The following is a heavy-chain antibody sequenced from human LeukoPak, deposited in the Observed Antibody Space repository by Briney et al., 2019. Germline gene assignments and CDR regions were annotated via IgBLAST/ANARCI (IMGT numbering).Heavy chain of an antibody. CDR1: GGSISSYY. D-gene: IGHD3-22*01. J-gene: IGHJ4*02. CDR3: ARDRARGPYYYDSSGPIDY. CDR2: IYTSGST. Sequence: PSETLSLTCTVSGGSISSYYWSWIRQPAGKGLEWLGRIYTSGSTNYNPSLKSRVTMSVDTSKNQFSLKLSSVTAADTAVYYCARDRARGPYYYDSSGPIDYWGRGTLVTVSS. V-gene: IGHV4-4*07.